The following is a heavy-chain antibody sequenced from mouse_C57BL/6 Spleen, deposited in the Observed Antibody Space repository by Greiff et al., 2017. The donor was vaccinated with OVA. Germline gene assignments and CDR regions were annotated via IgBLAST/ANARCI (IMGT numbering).Heavy chain of an antibody. D-gene: IGHD1-1*01. CDR3: ARSVYYYGSSYELDY. Sequence: VQLQQPGAELVMPGASVKLSCKASGYTFTSYWMHWVKQRPGQGLEWIGEIDPSDSYTNYNQKFKGKSTLTVDKSSSTAYMQLSSLTSEDSAVYYCARSVYYYGSSYELDYWGQGTTLTVSS. J-gene: IGHJ2*01. CDR1: GYTFTSYW. CDR2: IDPSDSYT. V-gene: IGHV1-69*01.